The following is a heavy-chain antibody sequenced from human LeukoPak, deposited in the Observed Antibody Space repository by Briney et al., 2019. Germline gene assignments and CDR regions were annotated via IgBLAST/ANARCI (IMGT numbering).Heavy chain of an antibody. J-gene: IGHJ4*02. Sequence: GASVTVSCKASGGTFSSYAISWVRQAPGQGLEWMGGIIPIFGTANYAQKFQGRVTITADESTSTAYMELSSLRSEDTAVYYCATSHYYDSSGYYFHFDYWGQGTLVTVSS. CDR2: IIPIFGTA. CDR1: GGTFSSYA. D-gene: IGHD3-22*01. V-gene: IGHV1-69*13. CDR3: ATSHYYDSSGYYFHFDY.